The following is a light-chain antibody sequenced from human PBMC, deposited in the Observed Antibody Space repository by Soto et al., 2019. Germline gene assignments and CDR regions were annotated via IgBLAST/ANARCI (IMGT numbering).Light chain of an antibody. Sequence: QSVLTQPPPVSGSPGQSIPTSCPGTSIDVGGYNYASWYQQHPGKAPKLMIYDVSNRPSGVSNRFSGSKSGNTASLTISGLQAEDEADYYCSSYTSSSTLLGTGTKVTVL. CDR1: SIDVGGYNY. J-gene: IGLJ1*01. CDR3: SSYTSSSTL. CDR2: DVS. V-gene: IGLV2-14*01.